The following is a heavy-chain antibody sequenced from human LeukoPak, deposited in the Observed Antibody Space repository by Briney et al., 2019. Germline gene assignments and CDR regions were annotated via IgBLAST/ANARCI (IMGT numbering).Heavy chain of an antibody. CDR1: GFTFSSYG. D-gene: IGHD3-3*01. CDR2: ISGSGGST. J-gene: IGHJ6*03. V-gene: IGHV3-23*01. CDR3: ARVRFLEWPAPMDV. Sequence: GGSLRLSCAASGFTFSSYGMSWVRQAPGKGLEWVSAISGSGGSTYYADSVKGRFTISRDNSKNTLYLQTNSLRAEDTAVYYCARVRFLEWPAPMDVWGKGTTVTVSS.